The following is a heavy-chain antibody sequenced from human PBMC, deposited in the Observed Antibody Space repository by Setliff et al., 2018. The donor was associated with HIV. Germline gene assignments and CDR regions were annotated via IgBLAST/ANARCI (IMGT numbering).Heavy chain of an antibody. J-gene: IGHJ4*02. CDR3: ARSPGVDTNMAFDY. CDR2: IYYSGNT. V-gene: IGHV4-59*01. Sequence: SETLSLTCTVSGGSIIKNFWSWIRLPPGKGLEYIGYIYYSGNTDYNPSLKSRVTISVDTSRNQFSLKLSSVTAADTAVYYCARSPGVDTNMAFDYWGQGMLVTVSS. D-gene: IGHD5-18*01. CDR1: GGSIIKNF.